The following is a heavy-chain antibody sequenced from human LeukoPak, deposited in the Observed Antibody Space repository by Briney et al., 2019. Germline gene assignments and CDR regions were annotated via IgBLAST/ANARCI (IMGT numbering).Heavy chain of an antibody. V-gene: IGHV4-30-2*01. CDR1: GDSISRGSFS. CDR2: IYPRGST. J-gene: IGHJ4*02. D-gene: IGHD1-14*01. Sequence: SETLSLTCTVSGDSISRGSFSWTWIRQAPGKGLEWIGYIYPRGSTYYNPSLKSRVTMSVDTSKNQFSLKLSSVTAADTAVYYCARDTGAPTLSRVLYYFDYWGQGTLVTVSS. CDR3: ARDTGAPTLSRVLYYFDY.